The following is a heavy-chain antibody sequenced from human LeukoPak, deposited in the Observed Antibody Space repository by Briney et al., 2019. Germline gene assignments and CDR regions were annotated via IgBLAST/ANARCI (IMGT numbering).Heavy chain of an antibody. D-gene: IGHD3-3*01. V-gene: IGHV3-33*01. CDR1: GFTFSDFG. CDR2: LSPHGNYE. CDR3: ARDWRDRSLDY. Sequence: GGSLRLSCAASGFTFSDFGIHWVRQAPCKGLEWVAVLSPHGNYEYYADSVQGRFTISRDDSKNTVHVQMKSLRDDDTAVYYCARDWRDRSLDYWGQGTLVTVSS. J-gene: IGHJ4*02.